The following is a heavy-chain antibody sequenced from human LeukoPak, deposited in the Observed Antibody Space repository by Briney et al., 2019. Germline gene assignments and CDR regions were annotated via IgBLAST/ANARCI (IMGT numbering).Heavy chain of an antibody. J-gene: IGHJ4*02. Sequence: ASVKVSCKASGYTFTSYDINWVRQATGQGLEWMGWMNPNSGNTGYAQKFQGRVTMTRNTSISTAYMELSSLRSEDTAVYYCARVLADYDYVWGSYQAGYWGQGTLVTVSS. D-gene: IGHD3-16*02. CDR3: ARVLADYDYVWGSYQAGY. V-gene: IGHV1-8*01. CDR2: MNPNSGNT. CDR1: GYTFTSYD.